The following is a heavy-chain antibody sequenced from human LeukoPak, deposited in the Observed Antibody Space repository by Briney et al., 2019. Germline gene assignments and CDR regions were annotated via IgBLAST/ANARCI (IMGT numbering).Heavy chain of an antibody. Sequence: PSETLSLTCTVSGGSISSGTYYWSWIRQPAGKGLEWIGRIYTSGSPNYSPSLKSRVTISMDTSKNQFYLKLSSVTAADTAVYYCAKRAGKEKNSYSSGWYAYFDYWGQGTLVTVSS. V-gene: IGHV4-61*02. J-gene: IGHJ4*02. CDR3: AKRAGKEKNSYSSGWYAYFDY. D-gene: IGHD6-19*01. CDR1: GGSISSGTYY. CDR2: IYTSGSP.